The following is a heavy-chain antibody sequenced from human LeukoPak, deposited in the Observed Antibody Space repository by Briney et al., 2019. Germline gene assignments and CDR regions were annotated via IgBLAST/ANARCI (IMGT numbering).Heavy chain of an antibody. J-gene: IGHJ4*02. D-gene: IGHD6-19*01. CDR3: ARVCSGSYRTLGY. CDR2: ISSSSSYI. CDR1: GFTFSSYS. Sequence: NPGGSLRLSCAASGFTFSSYSMNWVRQAPGKGLEWVSSISSSSSYIYYADSVKGRFTISRDNAKNSLYLQMNSLRAEDTAVYYCARVCSGSYRTLGYWGQGTLVTVSS. V-gene: IGHV3-21*01.